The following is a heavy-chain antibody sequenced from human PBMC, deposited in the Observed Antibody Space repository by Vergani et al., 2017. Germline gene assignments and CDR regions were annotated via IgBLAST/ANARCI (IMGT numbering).Heavy chain of an antibody. CDR3: ASWVGSTVDYYGMDV. D-gene: IGHD1-7*01. J-gene: IGHJ6*02. V-gene: IGHV4-39*01. Sequence: QVQLQESGPGLVKPSETLSLTCTVSGGSISSSSYYWGWIRQPPGKGLEWIGSIYYSGSTYYNPSLKSRVTISVDTSKNRFSLKLSSVTAADPAVSYCASWVGSTVDYYGMDVWGQGTTVTVSS. CDR2: IYYSGST. CDR1: GGSISSSSYY.